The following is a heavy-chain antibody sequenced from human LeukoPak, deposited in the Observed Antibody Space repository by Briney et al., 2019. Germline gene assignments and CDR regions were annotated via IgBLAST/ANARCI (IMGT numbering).Heavy chain of an antibody. CDR2: IHYTGST. D-gene: IGHD3-10*01. CDR1: GGSISSNTYD. CDR3: ARHRSNRVFPSLDI. Sequence: SETLSLTCAVSGGSISSNTYDWGWIRQPPGLGLEWIGSIHYTGSTYYNPSLKSRVTVSVDTSKNQLSLKLTSVTASDTAVYYCARHRSNRVFPSLDIWGQGTMVAASS. J-gene: IGHJ3*02. V-gene: IGHV4-39*01.